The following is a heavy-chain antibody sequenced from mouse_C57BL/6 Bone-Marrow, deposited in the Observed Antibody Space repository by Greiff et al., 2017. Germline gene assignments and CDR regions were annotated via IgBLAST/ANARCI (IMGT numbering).Heavy chain of an antibody. Sequence: LVESGAELMKPGASVKISCKATGYTFSSYWIEWVKQRPGHGLEWIGEILPGSGSTNYNEKFKGKATFTADTSSNTAYMQLSSLTSEDSAVYYCARQAIYYGSGGFAYWGQGTLVTVSA. CDR2: ILPGSGST. D-gene: IGHD2-2*01. V-gene: IGHV1-9*01. CDR1: GYTFSSYW. J-gene: IGHJ3*01. CDR3: ARQAIYYGSGGFAY.